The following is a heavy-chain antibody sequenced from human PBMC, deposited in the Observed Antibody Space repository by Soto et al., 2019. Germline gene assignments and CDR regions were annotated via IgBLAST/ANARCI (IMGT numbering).Heavy chain of an antibody. CDR1: GGSISSSSYY. V-gene: IGHV4-39*01. J-gene: IGHJ2*01. Sequence: QLQLQESGPGLVKPSETLSLTCTVSGGSISSSSYYWCWIRQPPGKGLECMATSYYRGSTYYHPSLRGRVTISVDTSKNQCSLRLSSVTAADTAVYYCARRDGGKLYFDLWGRGTLVTVSS. CDR2: SYYRGST. CDR3: ARRDGGKLYFDL. D-gene: IGHD3-10*01.